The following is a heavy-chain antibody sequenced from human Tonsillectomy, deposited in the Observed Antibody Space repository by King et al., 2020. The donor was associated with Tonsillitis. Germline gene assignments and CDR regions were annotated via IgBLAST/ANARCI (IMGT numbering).Heavy chain of an antibody. J-gene: IGHJ4*02. D-gene: IGHD3-22*01. CDR3: ARDQKYYDSSGYYRGCFDY. CDR1: GGSISSYY. CDR2: IYYSGST. V-gene: IGHV4-59*01. Sequence: VQLQESGPGLVKPSETLSLTCTVSGGSISSYYWSWIRQPPGKGLEWIGYIYYSGSTNYNPSLKSRVTISVDTSKNQLSLKLSSVTAADTAVYYCARDQKYYDSSGYYRGCFDYWGQGTLVTVSS.